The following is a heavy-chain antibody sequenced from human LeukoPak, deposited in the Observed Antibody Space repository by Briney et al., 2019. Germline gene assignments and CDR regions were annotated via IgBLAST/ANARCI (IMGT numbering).Heavy chain of an antibody. V-gene: IGHV3-7*01. CDR2: INQDGSKA. CDR3: ARLLRYYDSSGYYGALDY. Sequence: GGSLRLSCAASGFTFTTYYMTWVRQAPGKGLEWVANINQDGSKAYYVDSVKGRLTFSRDNAKNSVYLQMNSLRAEDTAVYYCARLLRYYDSSGYYGALDYWGQGTLVTVSS. CDR1: GFTFTTYY. D-gene: IGHD3-22*01. J-gene: IGHJ4*02.